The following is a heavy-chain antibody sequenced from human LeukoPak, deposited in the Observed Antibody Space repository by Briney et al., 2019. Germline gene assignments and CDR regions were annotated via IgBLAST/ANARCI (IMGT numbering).Heavy chain of an antibody. V-gene: IGHV3-30*18. CDR1: GFTFSSYA. Sequence: GQSLRLSCAASGFTFSSYAMHWVRQAPDKGVEWVAVISYDGSSKYFAKSVKGRFTISRDNSKNTLYLQMNSLRTEDTAVYYCAKDSVTTLDYWGQGTLVTVSS. CDR2: ISYDGSSK. CDR3: AKDSVTTLDY. D-gene: IGHD4-17*01. J-gene: IGHJ4*02.